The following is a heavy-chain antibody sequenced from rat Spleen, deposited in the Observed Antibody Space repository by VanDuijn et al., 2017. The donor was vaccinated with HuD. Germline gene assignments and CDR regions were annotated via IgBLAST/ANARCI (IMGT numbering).Heavy chain of an antibody. Sequence: EVQLVESGGGLVQPGRSLKLSCAASGFTFSNYDMAWVRQAPTKGLAWIASISTGGGNTYYRDSVKGRFTISRDNAKNTQNLQMDSLRSEDTATYYCARRLTYYYVMDAWGQGASVTVSS. CDR3: ARRLTYYYVMDA. CDR1: GFTFSNYD. V-gene: IGHV5S13*01. CDR2: ISTGGGNT. D-gene: IGHD5-1*01. J-gene: IGHJ4*01.